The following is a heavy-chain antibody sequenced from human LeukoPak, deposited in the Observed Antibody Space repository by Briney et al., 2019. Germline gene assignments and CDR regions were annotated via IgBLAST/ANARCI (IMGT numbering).Heavy chain of an antibody. CDR3: ARDTGDCSSTSCPDYYYYYGMDV. D-gene: IGHD2-2*01. Sequence: PSETLSLTCAVYGGSFSGYYWSWIRQPPGKGLEWIGEINHSGSTNYNPSLKSRVTISVDTSKNQFSLKLGSVTAADTAVYYCARDTGDCSSTSCPDYYYYYGMDVWGQGTTVTVSS. V-gene: IGHV4-34*01. CDR2: INHSGST. J-gene: IGHJ6*02. CDR1: GGSFSGYY.